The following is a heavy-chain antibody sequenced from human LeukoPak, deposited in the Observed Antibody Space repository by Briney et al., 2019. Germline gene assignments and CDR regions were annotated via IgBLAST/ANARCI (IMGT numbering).Heavy chain of an antibody. J-gene: IGHJ4*02. CDR3: ARERHGGYSYGFSFDY. V-gene: IGHV4-4*07. CDR1: GGSINSYY. D-gene: IGHD5-18*01. CDR2: IYIGGST. Sequence: SQTLSLTCTVSGGSINSYYWNWIRQSAGKGREWIGRIYIGGSTNYNPSLKSRVTMSLDASKNQVSVNLNSVTAADTAIYYCARERHGGYSYGFSFDYWGQGTLVTVSS.